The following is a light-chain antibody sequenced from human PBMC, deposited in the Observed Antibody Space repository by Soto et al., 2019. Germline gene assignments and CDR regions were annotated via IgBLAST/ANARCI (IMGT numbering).Light chain of an antibody. Sequence: QSALTQPASVSGSPGQSITISCTGTSSDVGSYNLVSWYQQHPGKAPKLMIYEVSKRPSGVSNRFSDSKSGNTASLTISGLQAEDEADYYCCSYAGSSISYVFGTGTKVTVL. CDR2: EVS. CDR3: CSYAGSSISYV. J-gene: IGLJ1*01. CDR1: SSDVGSYNL. V-gene: IGLV2-23*02.